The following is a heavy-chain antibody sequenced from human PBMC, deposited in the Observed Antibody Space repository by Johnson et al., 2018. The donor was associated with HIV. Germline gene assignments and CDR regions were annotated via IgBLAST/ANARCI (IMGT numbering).Heavy chain of an antibody. Sequence: QVQLVESGGGLVQPGGSLRLSCAASGFTFSSYAMHWVRQAPGKGLEWVAVISYDGTSTYYADSVKGRFTISRDNSKNTLYLQMNSLRAEDTAVYYCAPLGDAFDIWGQGTMVTVSS. J-gene: IGHJ3*02. CDR1: GFTFSSYA. V-gene: IGHV3-30*04. CDR2: ISYDGTST. CDR3: APLGDAFDI. D-gene: IGHD7-27*01.